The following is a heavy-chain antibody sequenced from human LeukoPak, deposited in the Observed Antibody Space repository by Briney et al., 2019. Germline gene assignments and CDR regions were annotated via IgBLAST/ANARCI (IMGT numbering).Heavy chain of an antibody. D-gene: IGHD4-17*01. CDR2: IYTSGST. J-gene: IGHJ4*02. CDR3: ARQRAGDYGRHFDY. CDR1: GVSISSGSFY. V-gene: IGHV4-61*02. Sequence: SETLSLTCTVSGVSISSGSFYWSWIRQPAGKGLEWIGRIYTSGSTNYNPSLKSRVTISVDTSKNRFSLKLTSVTAADTAVYYCARQRAGDYGRHFDYWGQGTLVTVSS.